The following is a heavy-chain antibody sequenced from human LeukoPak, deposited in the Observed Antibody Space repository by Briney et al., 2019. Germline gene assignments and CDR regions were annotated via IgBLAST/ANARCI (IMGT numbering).Heavy chain of an antibody. D-gene: IGHD2-2*01. CDR2: ISYDGSNK. CDR3: ARDVVPAATYYMDV. CDR1: GFTFSSYA. Sequence: GGSLRPSCAASGFTFSSYAMHWVRQAPGKGLEWVAVISYDGSNKYYADSVQGRFTVSRDNSKNTLYLQMNSLRAEDTAVYYCARDVVPAATYYMDVWGKGTTVTVSS. J-gene: IGHJ6*03. V-gene: IGHV3-30*04.